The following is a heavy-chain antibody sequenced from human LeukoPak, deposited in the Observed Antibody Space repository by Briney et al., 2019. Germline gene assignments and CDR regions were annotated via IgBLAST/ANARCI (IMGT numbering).Heavy chain of an antibody. Sequence: GGSLRLSCAASGFTFSTYAMSWVRQAPGKGLEWVSGISSGGGDAYYADSVKGRFTVSTDNSKNTVSLQMNSLRGEATAVYYCTTGAGLVVLTPYGMDFWGPGTTVTVSS. V-gene: IGHV3-23*01. CDR1: GFTFSTYA. D-gene: IGHD3-22*01. CDR3: TTGAGLVVLTPYGMDF. J-gene: IGHJ6*02. CDR2: ISSGGGDA.